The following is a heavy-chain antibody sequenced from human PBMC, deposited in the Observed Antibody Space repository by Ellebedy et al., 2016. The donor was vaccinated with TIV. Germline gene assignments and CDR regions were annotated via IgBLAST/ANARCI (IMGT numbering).Heavy chain of an antibody. D-gene: IGHD3-10*01. V-gene: IGHV3-30*03. CDR2: ISYDGSNK. CDR1: GFTFSSYG. J-gene: IGHJ4*02. Sequence: GGSLRLXCAASGFTFSSYGMHWVRQAPGKGLEWVAVISYDGSNKYYADSVKGRFTISRDNSKNTLYLQMNSLRAEDTAVYYCARRSGGGFDYWGRGSLVTVSS. CDR3: ARRSGGGFDY.